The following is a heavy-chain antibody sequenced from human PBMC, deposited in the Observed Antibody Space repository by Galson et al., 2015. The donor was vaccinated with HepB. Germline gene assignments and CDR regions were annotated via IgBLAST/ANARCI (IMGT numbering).Heavy chain of an antibody. D-gene: IGHD5-18*01. CDR2: IWYDGSNK. V-gene: IGHV3-33*06. CDR3: TKDTQLWSSFDY. Sequence: SLRLSCAASGFTFSSYGMHWVRQAPGKGLEWVAVIWYDGSNKYYANSVKGRFTVSRDNSKNTLYLQMNSLRAEDTAVYYCTKDTQLWSSFDYWGQGTLVTVSS. J-gene: IGHJ4*02. CDR1: GFTFSSYG.